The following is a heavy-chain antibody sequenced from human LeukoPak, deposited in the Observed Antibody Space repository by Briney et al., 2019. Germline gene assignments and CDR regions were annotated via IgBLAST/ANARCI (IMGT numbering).Heavy chain of an antibody. Sequence: GGSLRLSCAASGFTFSSYGMHWVRQAPGKGLEWVAVISYDGSNKYYTDSVKGRFTISRDNSKNTLYLQMNSLRAEDTAVYYCAKSPTKAGYWGQGTLVTVSS. CDR3: AKSPTKAGY. J-gene: IGHJ4*02. CDR1: GFTFSSYG. V-gene: IGHV3-30*18. CDR2: ISYDGSNK. D-gene: IGHD1/OR15-1a*01.